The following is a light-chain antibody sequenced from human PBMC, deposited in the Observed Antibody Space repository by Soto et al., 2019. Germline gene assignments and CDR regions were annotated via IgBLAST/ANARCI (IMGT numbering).Light chain of an antibody. J-gene: IGKJ1*01. CDR3: QQYNTYSPWT. CDR2: DAS. Sequence: DIQMTQSPSTLSASVGDRVTITCRASQSIGGWLAWFQQKPGKAPQLLIFDASSLESGVPSRFSGSGSGTDFTLTISSLHHDDFATYYCQQYNTYSPWTFGQGTNVDIK. CDR1: QSIGGW. V-gene: IGKV1-5*01.